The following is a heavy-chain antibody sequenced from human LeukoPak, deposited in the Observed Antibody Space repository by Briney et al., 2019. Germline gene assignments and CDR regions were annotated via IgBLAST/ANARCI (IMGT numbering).Heavy chain of an antibody. CDR3: VRATTTYWYFDL. CDR1: GGSISSYY. J-gene: IGHJ2*01. V-gene: IGHV4-59*01. CDR2: IYYSGST. D-gene: IGHD4-17*01. Sequence: SETLSLTCTVSGGSISSYYWSWIRQAPGKGLEWIGYIYYSGSTNYNPSLKSRVTISVDTSKNEFSLKLSSVTAADTAVYYCVRATTTYWYFDLWGRGTLVTVSS.